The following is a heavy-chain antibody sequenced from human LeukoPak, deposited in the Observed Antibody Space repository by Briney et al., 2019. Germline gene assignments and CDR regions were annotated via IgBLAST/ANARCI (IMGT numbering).Heavy chain of an antibody. Sequence: ASVKVSCKASGYTFTGYYMHWVRQAPGQGLEWMGWINPNSGGTNYAQKFQGRVTMTRDTSISTAYMELSRLRSDDTAVYYCARFLFDILTPIDYWGQGTLVTVSS. V-gene: IGHV1-2*02. D-gene: IGHD3-9*01. CDR2: INPNSGGT. CDR1: GYTFTGYY. J-gene: IGHJ4*02. CDR3: ARFLFDILTPIDY.